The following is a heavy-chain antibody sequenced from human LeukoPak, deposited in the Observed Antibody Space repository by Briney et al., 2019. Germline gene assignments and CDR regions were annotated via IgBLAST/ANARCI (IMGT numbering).Heavy chain of an antibody. D-gene: IGHD7-27*01. V-gene: IGHV4-59*08. Sequence: SETLSLTCNVSGGSMNNYYWSWFRRPPGKGLEWIAYVYQTGDTRYNPSLKSRVSISLDTSKSQFSLKLRSVTATDTAVYYCARHAGALFDYWGQGTLVTVSS. J-gene: IGHJ4*02. CDR1: GGSMNNYY. CDR3: ARHAGALFDY. CDR2: VYQTGDT.